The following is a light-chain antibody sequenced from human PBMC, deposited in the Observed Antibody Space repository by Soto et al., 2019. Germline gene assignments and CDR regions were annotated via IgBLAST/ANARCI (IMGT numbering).Light chain of an antibody. CDR3: AACDDSLSGVV. J-gene: IGLJ2*01. V-gene: IGLV1-47*02. CDR2: TNS. Sequence: QAVVTQSPSASGTPGQRVTISCSGSSSNIGNNNVYWYRQLPGTAPELLIFTNSQRPSGVPDRFSGSKSGTSASLGISGLRSEDEADYYCAACDDSLSGVVFGGGTKLTVL. CDR1: SSNIGNNN.